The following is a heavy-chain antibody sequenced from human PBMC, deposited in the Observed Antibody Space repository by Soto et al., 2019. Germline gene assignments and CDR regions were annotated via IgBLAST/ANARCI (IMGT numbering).Heavy chain of an antibody. V-gene: IGHV4-4*02. Sequence: QVQLQESGPGLVKPSGTLSLTCAVSGGSISSSNWWSWVRQPPGKGLEWIGEIYHSGSTNYNPSLKSRVTISVDKSKNQFSLKLSSVTAADTAVYYCARDRRWYYYGSGENDAFDIWGQGTMVTVSS. CDR1: GGSISSSNW. CDR2: IYHSGST. J-gene: IGHJ3*02. CDR3: ARDRRWYYYGSGENDAFDI. D-gene: IGHD3-10*01.